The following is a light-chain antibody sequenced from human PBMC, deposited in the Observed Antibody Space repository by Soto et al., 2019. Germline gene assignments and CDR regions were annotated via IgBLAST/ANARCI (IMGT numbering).Light chain of an antibody. J-gene: IGKJ4*01. CDR3: QQFNDFPLT. V-gene: IGKV1D-13*01. Sequence: IQMTQSPSSLSASVGDRVTITCRAGQDISSALAWYQQKPGKAPKLLLYDASSLDAGVPSRFSGSGSGTDFTLSITSLRPEDFATYYCQQFNDFPLTFGGGTKVQIK. CDR2: DAS. CDR1: QDISSA.